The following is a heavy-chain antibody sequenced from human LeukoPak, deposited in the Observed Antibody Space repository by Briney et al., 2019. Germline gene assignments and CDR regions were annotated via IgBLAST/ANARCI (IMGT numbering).Heavy chain of an antibody. D-gene: IGHD3-22*01. CDR2: ISSSSSYI. CDR1: GFTFSSYS. V-gene: IGHV3-21*01. J-gene: IGHJ3*01. CDR3: ARDQAYYDSSGYLVADAFDV. Sequence: GGSLRLSCAASGFTFSSYSMNWVRQAPGKGLEWVSSISSSSSYIYYADSVKGRFTISRDNAKNSLYLQMNSLRAEDTAVYYCARDQAYYDSSGYLVADAFDVWGQGTMVTVSS.